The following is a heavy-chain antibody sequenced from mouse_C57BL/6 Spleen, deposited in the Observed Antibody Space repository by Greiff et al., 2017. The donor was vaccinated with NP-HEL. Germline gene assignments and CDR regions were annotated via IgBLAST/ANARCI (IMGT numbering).Heavy chain of an antibody. V-gene: IGHV1-50*01. CDR3: ARSADSSGYNYYAMDD. CDR1: GYTFTSYW. D-gene: IGHD3-2*02. Sequence: QVQLQQPGAELVKPGASVKLSCKASGYTFTSYWMQWVKQRPGQGLEWIGEIDPSDSYTNYNQKFKGKATLTVDTSSSTAYMQLSSLTSEDSAVYYCARSADSSGYNYYAMDDWGQGTSVTVSS. J-gene: IGHJ4*01. CDR2: IDPSDSYT.